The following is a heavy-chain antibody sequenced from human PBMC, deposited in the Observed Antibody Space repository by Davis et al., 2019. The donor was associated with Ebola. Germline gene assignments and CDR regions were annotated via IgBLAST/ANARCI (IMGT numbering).Heavy chain of an antibody. Sequence: KVSCKASGYTFTNNYITWVRQLPGKGLEWMGRIETSDYHSEYSPSFQGRVTISADKSISTVYLQWSGLQASDAAIYFCTRGHGWCDYWGQGTPVTVSS. CDR3: TRGHGWCDY. CDR1: GYTFTNNY. D-gene: IGHD6-19*01. CDR2: IETSDYHS. J-gene: IGHJ4*02. V-gene: IGHV5-10-1*01.